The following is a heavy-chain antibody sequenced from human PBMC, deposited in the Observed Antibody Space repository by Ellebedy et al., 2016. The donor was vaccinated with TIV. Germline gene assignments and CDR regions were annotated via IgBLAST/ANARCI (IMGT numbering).Heavy chain of an antibody. CDR2: IYYSGST. CDR1: GGSISSYY. Sequence: SETLSLTCTVSGGSISSYYWSWIRQPPGKGLGWIGYIYYSGSTNYNPSLKSRVTISLETSKNQFSVRLTSVTTADTAVYYCARGEAYYYDSSGYYYFDYWGQGTLVTVSS. V-gene: IGHV4-59*01. J-gene: IGHJ4*02. D-gene: IGHD3-22*01. CDR3: ARGEAYYYDSSGYYYFDY.